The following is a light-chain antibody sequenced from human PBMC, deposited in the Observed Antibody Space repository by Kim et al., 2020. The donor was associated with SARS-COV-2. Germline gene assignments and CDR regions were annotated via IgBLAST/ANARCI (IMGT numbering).Light chain of an antibody. CDR2: EDN. CDR1: SGSIASNY. V-gene: IGLV6-57*03. Sequence: GKTVTISWTRSSGSIASNYVLWYQQRPGSAPTTVIYEDNQRPSGVPDRFSGSIDSSSNSASLTISGLKTEDEADYYCQSYDSSNVVFGGGTQLTVL. CDR3: QSYDSSNVV. J-gene: IGLJ2*01.